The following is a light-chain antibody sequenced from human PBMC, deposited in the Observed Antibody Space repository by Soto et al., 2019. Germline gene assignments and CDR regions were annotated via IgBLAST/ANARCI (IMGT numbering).Light chain of an antibody. CDR1: QGISSY. CDR2: AAS. J-gene: IGKJ1*01. V-gene: IGKV1-9*01. Sequence: EIQLTQSPSFLSASVGDRVTITCRASQGISSYLAWYQQKPGKAPKLLIYAASTLQSGVPSRFSGSGSGTDFTLTINGLQPEDFAVYYCQQYGSSGTFGQGTKVDIK. CDR3: QQYGSSGT.